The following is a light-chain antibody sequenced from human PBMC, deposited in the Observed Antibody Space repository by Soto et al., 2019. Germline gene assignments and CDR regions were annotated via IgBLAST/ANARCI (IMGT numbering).Light chain of an antibody. CDR3: QQRSNWPP. Sequence: EIVLTQSPATLSLSPGERATLSCRASQSVSSYLAWYQQKPGQAPRLLKYDASNRATGIPARFSGSGSVTDFTLTISSLEPEDFAVYYCQQRSNWPPFGGGTKVEIK. J-gene: IGKJ4*01. CDR1: QSVSSY. CDR2: DAS. V-gene: IGKV3-11*01.